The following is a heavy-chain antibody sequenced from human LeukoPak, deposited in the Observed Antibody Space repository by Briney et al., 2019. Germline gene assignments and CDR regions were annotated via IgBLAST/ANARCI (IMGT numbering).Heavy chain of an antibody. Sequence: SQTLSLTCAISGDSVSSNSAAWNWIRQSPSRGIEWLGRTYYRSKWNDDYAVSVQSRITINPDTSKNQFSLQLSSVTPEDTAVYYCARGRPSYYGMDVWGQGTTVTVSS. CDR1: GDSVSSNSAA. V-gene: IGHV6-1*01. CDR3: ARGRPSYYGMDV. J-gene: IGHJ6*02. CDR2: TYYRSKWND.